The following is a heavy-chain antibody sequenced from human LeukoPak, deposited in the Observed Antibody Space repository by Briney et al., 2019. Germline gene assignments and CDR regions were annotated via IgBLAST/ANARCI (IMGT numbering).Heavy chain of an antibody. D-gene: IGHD3-10*01. Sequence: GASVKVSCKASGGTFSSYVVNWVRQAPGQGLEWMGGIIPLFGTADYAQKLQGRVTITTDESTSTAYMELSSLRSEDTAVYYCARSPLPQWLGELGHYYYYMDVWGKGTTVTVSS. V-gene: IGHV1-69*05. CDR3: ARSPLPQWLGELGHYYYYMDV. CDR2: IIPLFGTA. CDR1: GGTFSSYV. J-gene: IGHJ6*03.